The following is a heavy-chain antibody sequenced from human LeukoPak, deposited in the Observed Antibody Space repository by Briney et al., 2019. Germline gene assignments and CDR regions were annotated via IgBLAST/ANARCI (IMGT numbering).Heavy chain of an antibody. V-gene: IGHV3-30*03. D-gene: IGHD1-26*01. Sequence: GRSLRLSCAASGFTFCSYGMHWVRQAPGKGLEWVAVISYDGSNKYYADSVKGRFTISRDNSKNTLYLQMNSLRAEDTAVYYCVREEGYWGQGTLVTVSS. CDR2: ISYDGSNK. CDR1: GFTFCSYG. J-gene: IGHJ4*02. CDR3: VREEGY.